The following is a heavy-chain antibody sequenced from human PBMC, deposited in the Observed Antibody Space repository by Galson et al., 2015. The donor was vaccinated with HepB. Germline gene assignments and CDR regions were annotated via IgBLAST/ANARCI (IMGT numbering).Heavy chain of an antibody. D-gene: IGHD6-19*01. J-gene: IGHJ5*02. V-gene: IGHV1-18*01. Sequence: SVKVSCKASGYTFTNYGISWVRQAPGHGLEWLGWISTYNGNINYAQNFQGRVTMTTDTSTSSAYLELRTLRSDDTAVYYCARARYSSSPPDHWGQGTLVTVSA. CDR2: ISTYNGNI. CDR1: GYTFTNYG. CDR3: ARARYSSSPPDH.